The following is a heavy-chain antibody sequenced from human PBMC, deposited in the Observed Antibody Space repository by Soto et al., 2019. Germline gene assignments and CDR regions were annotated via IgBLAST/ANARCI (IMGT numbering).Heavy chain of an antibody. CDR1: GVSISSYS. J-gene: IGHJ4*02. CDR2: ISSSSDFI. CDR3: ARDQGSSSVVSVMDY. Sequence: RDQCRVSGVSISSYSISWVSKAPGKGLEWVSSISSSSDFIYYADSVKGRITISRDNAKNSLYLQINSLRAEDTAVYYCARDQGSSSVVSVMDYRGQGTLVTVSS. V-gene: IGHV3-21*01. D-gene: IGHD6-6*01.